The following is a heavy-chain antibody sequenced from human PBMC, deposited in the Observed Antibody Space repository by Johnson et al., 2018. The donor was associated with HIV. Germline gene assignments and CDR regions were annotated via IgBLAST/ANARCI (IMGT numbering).Heavy chain of an antibody. CDR2: ISYDGSNK. CDR1: GFTFSNYA. Sequence: QVQLVESGGGVVQPERSLRLSCSASGFTFSNYAMHWVRQAPGKGLEWVACISYDGSNKYYADSVKGRFTISRDNSKNTVYLQMHSLRAEDTAVYYCAKGGKYSSHRDDGFDVWGQGTMVTVSS. J-gene: IGHJ3*01. CDR3: AKGGKYSSHRDDGFDV. D-gene: IGHD6-6*01. V-gene: IGHV3-30*04.